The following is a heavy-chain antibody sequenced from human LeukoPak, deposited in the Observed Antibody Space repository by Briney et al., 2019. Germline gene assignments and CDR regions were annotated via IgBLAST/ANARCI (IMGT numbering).Heavy chain of an antibody. CDR2: IGTSGDRT. CDR1: GFTFSSSA. J-gene: IGHJ4*02. V-gene: IGHV3-23*01. Sequence: GGSLRLSCSASGFTFSSSAMSWVRQAPGKGVEWVSAIGTSGDRTFYADSVKGRFTISRDNSKNTLYLQMNSLRAEDTAVYYCARDRPYFDYWGQGTLVTVSS. CDR3: ARDRPYFDY.